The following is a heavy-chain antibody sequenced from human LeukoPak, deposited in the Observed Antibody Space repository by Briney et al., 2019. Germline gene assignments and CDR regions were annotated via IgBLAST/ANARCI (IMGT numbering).Heavy chain of an antibody. CDR1: GYTFTGYY. J-gene: IGHJ4*02. D-gene: IGHD3-3*01. Sequence: ASVKVSCKASGYTFTGYYMHRVRQAPGQGLEWMGWINPNSGGTNYAQKFQGRVTMTRDTSISTAYMELSRLRSDDTAVYYCATWGSGVLRFFDYWGQGTLVTVSS. CDR2: INPNSGGT. CDR3: ATWGSGVLRFFDY. V-gene: IGHV1-2*02.